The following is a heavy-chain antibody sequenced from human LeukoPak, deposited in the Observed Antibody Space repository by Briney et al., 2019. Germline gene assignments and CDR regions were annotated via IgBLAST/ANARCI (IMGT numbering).Heavy chain of an antibody. J-gene: IGHJ4*02. Sequence: GASVKVSCKASGGTFSSYAISWVRQAPGQGLERMGGIIPIFGTANYAQKFQGRVTITADESASTAYMELSSLRSEDTAVYYCARGGLTIFAHNPFDYWGQGTLVTVSS. V-gene: IGHV1-69*01. CDR2: IIPIFGTA. D-gene: IGHD3-3*01. CDR3: ARGGLTIFAHNPFDY. CDR1: GGTFSSYA.